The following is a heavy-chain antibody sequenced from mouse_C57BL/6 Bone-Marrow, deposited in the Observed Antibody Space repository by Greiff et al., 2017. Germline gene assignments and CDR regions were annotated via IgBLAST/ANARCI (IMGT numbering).Heavy chain of an antibody. CDR1: GFTFSSYG. CDR3: ARQAYDEYFDY. J-gene: IGHJ2*01. D-gene: IGHD2-3*01. CDR2: ISSGGSYT. Sequence: VQLKESGGDLVKPGGSLKISCAASGFTFSSYGMSWVRQTPDKRLEWVATISSGGSYTYYPDSVKGRFTISRDNATNTMYLQMSSLKSEYTAMYYCARQAYDEYFDYWGQGTTLTVSS. V-gene: IGHV5-6*01.